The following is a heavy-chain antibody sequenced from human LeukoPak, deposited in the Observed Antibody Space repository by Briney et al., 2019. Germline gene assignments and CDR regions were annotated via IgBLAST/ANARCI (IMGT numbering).Heavy chain of an antibody. CDR3: ARSGTLTGYLY. J-gene: IGHJ4*02. CDR1: GGSISNNY. V-gene: IGHV4-4*09. D-gene: IGHD3-9*01. Sequence: SETLSLTCTVSGGSISNNYWSWIRQPPGKGLEWIAYIYTSGITNYNPSLKSRVTMSVDTSKNQFSLKLSSVTAADTAVYYRARSGTLTGYLYWGQGALVTVSS. CDR2: IYTSGIT.